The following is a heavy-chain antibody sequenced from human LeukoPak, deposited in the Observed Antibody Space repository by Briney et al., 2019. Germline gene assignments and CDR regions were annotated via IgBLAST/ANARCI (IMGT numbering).Heavy chain of an antibody. J-gene: IGHJ4*02. Sequence: SVKVSCKASGFTFTSFAVQWVRQARVQRLEWIGLIFVCSGNTNYAQNFQERVIIIRDMSTRTVYMELSSLTFEDTAVYYCAAGYSGYEYPNCWGQGTLVTVSS. D-gene: IGHD5-12*01. CDR1: GFTFTSFA. V-gene: IGHV1-58*01. CDR2: IFVCSGNT. CDR3: AAGYSGYEYPNC.